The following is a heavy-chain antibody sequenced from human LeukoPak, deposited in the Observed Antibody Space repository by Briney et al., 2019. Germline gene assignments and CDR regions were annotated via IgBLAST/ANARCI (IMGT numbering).Heavy chain of an antibody. CDR1: GFSFDDYV. V-gene: IGHV3-9*01. CDR3: AKGQYYYDSSGYYYRSYFDY. D-gene: IGHD3-22*01. Sequence: GRSLRLSCAASGFSFDDYVMHWVREAPGKGLEWVSGLSWNSGSIGYADSVRGRVTISRDNAKNSRYLQMNSLRAEDTALYYCAKGQYYYDSSGYYYRSYFDYWGQGTLVTVSS. J-gene: IGHJ4*02. CDR2: LSWNSGSI.